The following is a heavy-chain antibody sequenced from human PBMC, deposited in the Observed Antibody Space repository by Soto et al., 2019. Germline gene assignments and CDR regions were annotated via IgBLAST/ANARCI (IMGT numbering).Heavy chain of an antibody. CDR2: IYYSGST. CDR3: ARGVASRSGSTLYYYGMDV. CDR1: GGSISSGDYY. D-gene: IGHD3-22*01. V-gene: IGHV4-30-4*01. J-gene: IGHJ6*02. Sequence: SETLSLTCTVSGGSISSGDYYWSWIRQPPGKGLEWIGYIYYSGSTYYNPSLKSRVTISVDTSKSQFSLKVSSVTAADTAVYYCARGVASRSGSTLYYYGMDVWGQGTTVTVSS.